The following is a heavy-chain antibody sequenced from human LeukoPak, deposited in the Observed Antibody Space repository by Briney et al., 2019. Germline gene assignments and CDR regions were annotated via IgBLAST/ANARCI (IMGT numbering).Heavy chain of an antibody. Sequence: GASVKVSCKVSGYTLTELSMHWVRQAPGKGLEGRGGFDPEDGETIYAQKFQGRVTMTEYTSTDTAYMELSSLRSEDTAVYYCATVTPNDSSGYYSYFDYWGQGTLVTVSS. V-gene: IGHV1-24*01. J-gene: IGHJ4*02. CDR2: FDPEDGET. CDR3: ATVTPNDSSGYYSYFDY. D-gene: IGHD3-22*01. CDR1: GYTLTELS.